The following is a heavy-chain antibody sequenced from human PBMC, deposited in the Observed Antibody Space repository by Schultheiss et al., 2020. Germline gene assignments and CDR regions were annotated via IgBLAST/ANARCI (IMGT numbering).Heavy chain of an antibody. CDR3: ARGVGSGSYWPYYYYGMDV. Sequence: ASVPVSCKDSGGTFSSYAISWVRQAPGHGLEWMGWMNPNSGNTGYAQKFQGRVTMTRNTSISTAYMELSRLRSDDTAVYYWARGVGSGSYWPYYYYGMDVWGQGNTVNV. D-gene: IGHD3-10*01. CDR1: GGTFSSYA. J-gene: IGHJ6*02. V-gene: IGHV1-8*02. CDR2: MNPNSGNT.